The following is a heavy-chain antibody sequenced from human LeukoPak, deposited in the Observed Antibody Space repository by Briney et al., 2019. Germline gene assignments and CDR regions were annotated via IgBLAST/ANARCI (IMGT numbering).Heavy chain of an antibody. CDR1: GFTFSSYE. CDR2: ISSSGSTI. D-gene: IGHD3-10*01. Sequence: PGGSLRLSCAASGFTFSSYEMNWVRQAPGKGLEWVSYISSSGSTIYYADSVKGRFTISRDNGKNSLYLQMNSLRAEDTAVYYCARDRNVGWFGELSDLDYWGQGTLVTVSS. CDR3: ARDRNVGWFGELSDLDY. V-gene: IGHV3-48*03. J-gene: IGHJ4*02.